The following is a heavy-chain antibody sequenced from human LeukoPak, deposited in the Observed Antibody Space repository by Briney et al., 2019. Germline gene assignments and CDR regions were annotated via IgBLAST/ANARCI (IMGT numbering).Heavy chain of an antibody. J-gene: IGHJ5*02. CDR3: AREGRGPDSSSWYGRWFDP. D-gene: IGHD6-13*01. Sequence: GGSLRLSCAASGFTFSSYSMNWVRQAPGKGLEWVSSISSSSSYIYYADSVKGRFTISRDNAKNSLYLQMNSLRAEDTAVYYCAREGRGPDSSSWYGRWFDPWGQGTLVTVSS. CDR2: ISSSSSYI. CDR1: GFTFSSYS. V-gene: IGHV3-21*01.